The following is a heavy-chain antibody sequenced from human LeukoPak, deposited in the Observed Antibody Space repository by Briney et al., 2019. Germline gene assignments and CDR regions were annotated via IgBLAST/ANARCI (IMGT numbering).Heavy chain of an antibody. CDR1: GFTFSSYA. V-gene: IGHV3-30*04. Sequence: GGSLRLSCAASGFTFSSYAMHWVRQAPGKGLEWVAVISSDGSNKYYADSMKGRFTISRDNSKNTLYLQMNSLRAEDTAVYYCARDLRNYRGYYYYMDVWGKGTTVTISS. CDR3: ARDLRNYRGYYYYMDV. D-gene: IGHD4-11*01. CDR2: ISSDGSNK. J-gene: IGHJ6*03.